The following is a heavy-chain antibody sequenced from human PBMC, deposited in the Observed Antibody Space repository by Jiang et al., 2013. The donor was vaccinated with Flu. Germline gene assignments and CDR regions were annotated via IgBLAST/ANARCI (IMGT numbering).Heavy chain of an antibody. D-gene: IGHD3-10*01. J-gene: IGHJ4*02. CDR3: ARDRAPYYFTPDY. Sequence: SRVTISVDTSKNQXSLKLSSVTAADTAVYYCARDRAPYYFTPDYWGQGTLVTVSS. V-gene: IGHV4-59*01.